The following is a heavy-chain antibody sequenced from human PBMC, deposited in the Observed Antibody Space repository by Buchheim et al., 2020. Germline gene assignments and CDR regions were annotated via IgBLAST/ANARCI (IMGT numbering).Heavy chain of an antibody. J-gene: IGHJ4*02. Sequence: EVQLVESGGGLVQPGGSLRLSCAASGFTFSSYSMNWVRQAPGKGLEWVSYISSSSSTIYYADSVKGRFTISRDTAKNSLYLQMNSLRAEDTAVYYCARVGTYYYDSSGYHTEYYFDYWGQGTL. V-gene: IGHV3-48*04. CDR2: ISSSSSTI. CDR1: GFTFSSYS. D-gene: IGHD3-22*01. CDR3: ARVGTYYYDSSGYHTEYYFDY.